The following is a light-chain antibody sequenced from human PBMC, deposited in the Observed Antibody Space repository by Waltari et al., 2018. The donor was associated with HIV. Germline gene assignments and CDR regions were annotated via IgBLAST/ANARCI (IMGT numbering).Light chain of an antibody. CDR2: WAS. Sequence: DIVMTQSPDSLVVSLGERATINCKSSQSVLYSSNNKNYLAWYQQKPGQPPKLLIYWASTRESGFPDRFSGSGSGTDFTLTISSLQVEDVAVYYCQQYYSTPRTFGQGTKLEIK. J-gene: IGKJ2*01. CDR1: QSVLYSSNNKNY. CDR3: QQYYSTPRT. V-gene: IGKV4-1*01.